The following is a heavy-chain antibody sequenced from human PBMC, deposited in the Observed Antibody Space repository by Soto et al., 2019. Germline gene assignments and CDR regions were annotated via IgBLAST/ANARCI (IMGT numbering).Heavy chain of an antibody. CDR2: INPNSGGT. V-gene: IGHV1-2*04. CDR1: GYTFTGYY. Sequence: ASVKVSCKASGYTFTGYYMHWVRQAPGQGLEWMGWINPNSGGTNYAQKFQGWVTMTRDTSISTAYMELSRLRSDDTAVYYCARASGYMYYYGMDVWGQGTTVTVSS. CDR3: ARASGYMYYYGMDV. D-gene: IGHD5-18*01. J-gene: IGHJ6*02.